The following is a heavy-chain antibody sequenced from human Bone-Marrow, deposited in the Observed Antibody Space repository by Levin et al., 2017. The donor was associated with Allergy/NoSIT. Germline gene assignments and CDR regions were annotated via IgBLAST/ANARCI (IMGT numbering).Heavy chain of an antibody. D-gene: IGHD2-8*01. V-gene: IGHV3-23*01. CDR2: ISGSGGST. CDR1: GFTFSSYA. Sequence: GGSLRLSCAASGFTFSSYAMSWVRQAPGKGLEWVSYISGSGGSTDYADSVKGRFTISRDNSKNTLYLQMNSLRGEDTAFYHCAKDREALNGFDYWGQGTLVTVSS. J-gene: IGHJ4*02. CDR3: AKDREALNGFDY.